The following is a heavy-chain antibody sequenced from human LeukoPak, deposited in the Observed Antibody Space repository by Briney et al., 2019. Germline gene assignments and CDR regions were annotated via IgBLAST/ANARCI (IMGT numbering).Heavy chain of an antibody. D-gene: IGHD3-10*01. CDR1: GFTFSSYW. Sequence: GGSLRLSCAASGFTFSSYWMSWVRQAPGKGLEWVANIKQDGSEKYYVDSVKGRFTISRDNAKNSLYLQMNSLRAEDTAVYYCARGARERSGSYSGPHLAFDYWGQGTLVTVSS. J-gene: IGHJ4*02. V-gene: IGHV3-7*01. CDR2: IKQDGSEK. CDR3: ARGARERSGSYSGPHLAFDY.